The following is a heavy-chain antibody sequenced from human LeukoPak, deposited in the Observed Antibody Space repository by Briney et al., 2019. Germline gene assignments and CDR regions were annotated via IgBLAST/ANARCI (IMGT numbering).Heavy chain of an antibody. D-gene: IGHD6-19*01. CDR3: AREGSGRYVGTGAQS. J-gene: IGHJ5*02. V-gene: IGHV3-7*01. Sequence: GGSLRLSCAASGFTFSSYWMSWVRQAPGKGLEWVANIKEDGSGIHYVDSVKGRFTISRDSAKNSVYLQMNSLRAEDTSVYYCAREGSGRYVGTGAQSWGQGTLVTVSS. CDR2: IKEDGSGI. CDR1: GFTFSSYW.